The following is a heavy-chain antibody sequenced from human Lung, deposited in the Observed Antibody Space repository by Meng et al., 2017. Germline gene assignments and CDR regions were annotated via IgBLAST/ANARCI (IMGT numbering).Heavy chain of an antibody. D-gene: IGHD3-10*01. J-gene: IGHJ2*01. CDR2: INTNTGNP. CDR3: ASGWFGELFGYFDL. Sequence: QVQRVESGSELKEPGASVKVSCKASGYTFTSYAMKWVRQAPGQGPEWMGWINTNTGNPTYAQGFTGRFVFSLDTSVSTAYLQISSLKAEDTAVYYCASGWFGELFGYFDLWGRGTLVTVSS. CDR1: GYTFTSYA. V-gene: IGHV7-4-1*02.